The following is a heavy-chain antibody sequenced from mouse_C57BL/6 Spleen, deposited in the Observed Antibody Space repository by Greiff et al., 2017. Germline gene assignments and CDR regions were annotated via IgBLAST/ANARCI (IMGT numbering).Heavy chain of an antibody. CDR2: IDPSDSET. CDR1: GYTFTSYW. D-gene: IGHD2-5*01. V-gene: IGHV1-52*01. J-gene: IGHJ1*03. Sequence: QVQLQQPGAELVRPGSSVKLSCKASGYTFTSYWMHWVKQRPIQGLEWIGNIDPSDSETHYNQKFKDKATLTVDKSSSTAYMQLSSLTSVDSAVYYCARDVSNHWYFDVWGTGTTVTVSS. CDR3: ARDVSNHWYFDV.